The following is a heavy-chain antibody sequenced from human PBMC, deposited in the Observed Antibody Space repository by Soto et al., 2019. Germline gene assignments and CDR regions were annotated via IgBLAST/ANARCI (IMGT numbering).Heavy chain of an antibody. CDR2: TDPGDSAT. V-gene: IGHV5-51*01. CDR1: GFAFSNYW. D-gene: IGHD6-6*01. Sequence: PGESLKISCKTSGFAFSNYWVGWVRQMPGKGFEWMGITDPGDSATKYSPSFQGHVTIFSNKTTNSAYLQWSRLRASDTAIYFCAASARHDTDPLWRYWGQGTLVTVSS. J-gene: IGHJ4*02. CDR3: AASARHDTDPLWRY.